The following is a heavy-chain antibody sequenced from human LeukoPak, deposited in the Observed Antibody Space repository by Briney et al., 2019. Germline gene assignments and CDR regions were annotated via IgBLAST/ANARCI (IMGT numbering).Heavy chain of an antibody. CDR3: ARRMTTVSD. CDR1: GFIFSSYE. V-gene: IGHV3-48*03. J-gene: IGHJ4*02. CDR2: ISSSGSTK. D-gene: IGHD4-11*01. Sequence: GGSLRLSCAASGFIFSSYEMNWVRQAPGKGLEWVSYISSSGSTKYYADSVKGRFSISRDSAKNSLYLQMNSLRDEDTAVYYCARRMTTVSDWGQGTLVTVSS.